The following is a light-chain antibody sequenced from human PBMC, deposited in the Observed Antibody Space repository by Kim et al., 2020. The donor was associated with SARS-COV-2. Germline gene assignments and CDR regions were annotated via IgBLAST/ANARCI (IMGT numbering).Light chain of an antibody. CDR3: QALDSSTVV. CDR1: KLGDKY. V-gene: IGLV3-1*01. J-gene: IGLJ2*01. CDR2: QDS. Sequence: SYELTQPPSVSVSPGQTASITCSVDKLGDKYACWYQQKPGQSPVLVIYQDSKRPSGIPERFSGSNSGNTATLTISGTQAMDEDDYYCQALDSSTVVFGGGTQLTVL.